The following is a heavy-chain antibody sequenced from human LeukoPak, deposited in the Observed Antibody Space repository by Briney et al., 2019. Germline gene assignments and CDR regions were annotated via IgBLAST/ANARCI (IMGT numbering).Heavy chain of an antibody. CDR2: IYYSGST. V-gene: IGHV4-39*07. Sequence: ASETLSLTCTVSGGSISSYYWGWIRQPPGKGLEWIGSIYYSGSTYYNPSLKSRVTISVDTSKNQFSLKLSSVTAADTAVYYCARAVGATDMDWYFDLWGRGTLVTVSS. CDR3: ARAVGATDMDWYFDL. CDR1: GGSISSYY. D-gene: IGHD1-26*01. J-gene: IGHJ2*01.